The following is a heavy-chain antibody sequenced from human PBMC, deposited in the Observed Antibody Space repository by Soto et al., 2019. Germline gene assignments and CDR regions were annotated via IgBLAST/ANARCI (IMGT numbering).Heavy chain of an antibody. CDR2: IIPIFGTA. Sequence: SVKVSCKASGGTFSSYAISWVRQAPGQGLEWMGGIIPIFGTANYAQKFQGRVTITADESTSTAYMELSSLRSEDTAVYYCARAHSAYCGGDCYPQMYYFDYWGQGTLVTVSS. CDR3: ARAHSAYCGGDCYPQMYYFDY. V-gene: IGHV1-69*13. D-gene: IGHD2-21*02. CDR1: GGTFSSYA. J-gene: IGHJ4*02.